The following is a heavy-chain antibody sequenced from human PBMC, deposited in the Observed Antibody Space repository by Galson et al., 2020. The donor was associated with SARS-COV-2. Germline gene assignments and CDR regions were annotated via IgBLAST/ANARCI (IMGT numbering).Heavy chain of an antibody. J-gene: IGHJ4*02. V-gene: IGHV3-15*01. D-gene: IGHD6-19*01. CDR2: IKSKTSGGTA. Sequence: GGSLKISCAASGFTFSPAWMSWVRQAPGKGLEWIGLIKSKTSGGTADYAAPVKGRFTISRDDSKSTVHLQMNSLKTEDTAVYYCTADIAEAGNGEFDFWAQGTLVTVSS. CDR1: GFTFSPAW. CDR3: TADIAEAGNGEFDF.